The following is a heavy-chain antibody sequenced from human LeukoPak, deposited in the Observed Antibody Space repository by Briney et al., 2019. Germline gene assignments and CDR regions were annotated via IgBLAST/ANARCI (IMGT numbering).Heavy chain of an antibody. CDR1: GFTFSSYS. CDR3: ARDEASWGAFDI. J-gene: IGHJ3*02. V-gene: IGHV3-21*01. Sequence: GGPLRLSCAASGFTFSSYSMNWVRQAPGKGLEWVSSISSSSSYIYYADSVKGRFTISRDNAKNSLYLQMNSLRAEDTAVYYCARDEASWGAFDIWGQGTMVTVSS. CDR2: ISSSSSYI. D-gene: IGHD2-2*01.